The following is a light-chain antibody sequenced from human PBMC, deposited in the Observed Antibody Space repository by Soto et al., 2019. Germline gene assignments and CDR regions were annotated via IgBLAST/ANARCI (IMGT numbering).Light chain of an antibody. CDR2: QVS. V-gene: IGLV2-14*01. Sequence: QSVLTQPASVSGSPGQSITISCTGTSSDIGGFYYVSWYQHHPGKDPKLMIYQVSNRPSGVSNRFSGSKSGNTASLTISGLQADDEAEYYCSPYTSSITPYVFGTGTKVTVL. CDR1: SSDIGGFYY. CDR3: SPYTSSITPYV. J-gene: IGLJ1*01.